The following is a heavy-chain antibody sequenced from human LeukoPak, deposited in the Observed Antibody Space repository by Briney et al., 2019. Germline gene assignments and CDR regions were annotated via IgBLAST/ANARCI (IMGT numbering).Heavy chain of an antibody. V-gene: IGHV4-59*01. Sequence: SETLSLTCTVSGGSISSYYRSWIRQPPGKGLEWIGYIYYSGSTNYNPSLKSRVTISVDTSKNQFSLKLSSVTAADTAVYYCASGSIAAAGSGLDYWGQGTLVTVSS. J-gene: IGHJ4*02. D-gene: IGHD6-13*01. CDR2: IYYSGST. CDR1: GGSISSYY. CDR3: ASGSIAAAGSGLDY.